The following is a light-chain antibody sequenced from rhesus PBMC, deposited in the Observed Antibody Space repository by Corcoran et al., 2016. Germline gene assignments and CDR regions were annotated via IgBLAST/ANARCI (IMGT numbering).Light chain of an antibody. J-gene: IGKJ1*01. Sequence: DIQMTQSPSSLSASVGDTVTITCRASQSISSWLDWDQQKPGKAPKALVYKASSLQSGVPSRFSGSGSGTDFTLTSSSLQPEDFAAYYGLQYSSSPRTFGQGTKVEIK. CDR2: KAS. CDR3: LQYSSSPRT. CDR1: QSISSW. V-gene: IGKV1-22*01.